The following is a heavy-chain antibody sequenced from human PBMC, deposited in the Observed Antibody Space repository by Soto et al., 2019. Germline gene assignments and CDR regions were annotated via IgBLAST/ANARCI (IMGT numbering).Heavy chain of an antibody. CDR1: GDSVSSNSAA. CDR2: TYYRSKWYN. CDR3: ARVEDSSGWPYYYGMDV. D-gene: IGHD6-19*01. V-gene: IGHV6-1*01. Sequence: PLSLTCAISGDSVSSNSAAWNWIRQSPSRGLEWLGRTYYRSKWYNDYAVSVKSRITINPDTSKNQFSLQLNSVTPEDTAVYYCARVEDSSGWPYYYGMDVWGQGTTVTVSS. J-gene: IGHJ6*02.